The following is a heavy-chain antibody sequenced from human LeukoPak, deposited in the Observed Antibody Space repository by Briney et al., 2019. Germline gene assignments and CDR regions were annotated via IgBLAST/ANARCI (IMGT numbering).Heavy chain of an antibody. CDR2: IYHSGST. D-gene: IGHD3-10*01. CDR1: GGSISSSNW. CDR3: AREKKGRMVRGVYYYYGMDV. Sequence: SETLSLTCAVSGGSISSSNWWSWVRQPPGKGLEWIGEIYHSGSTNYNPSLKSRVTISVDKSKNQFSLKLSSVTAADTAVYYCAREKKGRMVRGVYYYYGMDVWGQGTTVTVSS. V-gene: IGHV4-4*02. J-gene: IGHJ6*02.